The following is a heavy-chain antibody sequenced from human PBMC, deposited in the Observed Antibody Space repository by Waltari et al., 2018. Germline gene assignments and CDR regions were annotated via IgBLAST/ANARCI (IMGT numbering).Heavy chain of an antibody. CDR2: IYYSGST. J-gene: IGHJ4*02. Sequence: QVQLQESGPGLVKPSETLSLTCTVPGGPISRYYWSWIRQPPGKGLEWIVYIYYSGSTNYNPSLKSRVTISVDTSKNQFSLKLSSVTAADTAVYYCARSLKYYDSSGLADYWGQGTLVTVSS. V-gene: IGHV4-59*01. D-gene: IGHD3-22*01. CDR3: ARSLKYYDSSGLADY. CDR1: GGPISRYY.